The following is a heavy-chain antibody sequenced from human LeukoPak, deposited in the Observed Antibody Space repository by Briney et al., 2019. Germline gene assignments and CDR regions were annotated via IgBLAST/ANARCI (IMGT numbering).Heavy chain of an antibody. D-gene: IGHD3-16*02. CDR1: GGSISSGDYY. CDR3: ARGRGMITFGGVIRNWFDP. CDR2: IYYSGST. J-gene: IGHJ5*02. V-gene: IGHV4-30-4*01. Sequence: SETLSLTCTVSGGSISSGDYYWSWIRQPPGKGLEWIGYIYYSGSTYYNPSLKSRVTISVDTSKNQFSLKLSSVTAADTAVYYCARGRGMITFGGVIRNWFDPWGQGTLVTVSS.